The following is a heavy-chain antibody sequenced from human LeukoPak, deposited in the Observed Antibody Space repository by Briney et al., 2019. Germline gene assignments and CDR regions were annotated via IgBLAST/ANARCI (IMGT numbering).Heavy chain of an antibody. Sequence: GGSLRLSCAASGFTFSNYAMTWVRQAPGEGLEWVSAVSGNGVSTFYTDSVKGRFSISRDNSKNTVYLQMNSLRADDTAVYYCARLSGNYYFDHWGQGTLVTVSS. CDR2: VSGNGVST. D-gene: IGHD1-26*01. CDR1: GFTFSNYA. CDR3: ARLSGNYYFDH. V-gene: IGHV3-23*01. J-gene: IGHJ4*02.